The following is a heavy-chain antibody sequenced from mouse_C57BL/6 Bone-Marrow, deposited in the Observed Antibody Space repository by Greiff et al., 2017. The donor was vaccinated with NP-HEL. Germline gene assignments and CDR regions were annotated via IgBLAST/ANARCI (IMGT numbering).Heavy chain of an antibody. J-gene: IGHJ1*03. D-gene: IGHD2-3*01. CDR2: ISDGGSYT. CDR3: AREERWDWYFDV. Sequence: EVQRVESGGGLVKPGGSLKLSCAASGFTFSSYAMSWVRQTPEKRLEWVATISDGGSYTYYPDNVKGRFTISRDNAKNNLYLQMSHLKSEDTAMYYCAREERWDWYFDVWGTGTTVTVSS. CDR1: GFTFSSYA. V-gene: IGHV5-4*01.